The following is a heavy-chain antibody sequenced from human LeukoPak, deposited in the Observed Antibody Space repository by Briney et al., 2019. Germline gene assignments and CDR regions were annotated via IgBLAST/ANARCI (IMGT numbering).Heavy chain of an antibody. Sequence: ASVKVSCKASGYTFTSYGISRVRQAPGQGLEWMGWISAYNGNTNYAQKLQGRVTMTTDTSTSTAYMELRSLRSDDTAVYYCAARSRRVAYYYDSSGSSDAFDIWGQGTMVTVSS. CDR2: ISAYNGNT. CDR3: AARSRRVAYYYDSSGSSDAFDI. CDR1: GYTFTSYG. D-gene: IGHD3-22*01. J-gene: IGHJ3*02. V-gene: IGHV1-18*01.